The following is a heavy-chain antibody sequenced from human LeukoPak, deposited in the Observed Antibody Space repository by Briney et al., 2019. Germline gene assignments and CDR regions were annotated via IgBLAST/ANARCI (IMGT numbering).Heavy chain of an antibody. CDR1: GFTFSSFG. CDR3: AAPGVPAATYYFDY. V-gene: IGHV3-30*02. D-gene: IGHD2-2*01. CDR2: IRRDGDVI. J-gene: IGHJ4*02. Sequence: GGSLRLSCEASGFTFSSFGMHWVRQAPGKGLEWVAFIRRDGDVIYYADSVKGRFTISRDNSKNTLYLQMNSLRAEDTAVYYCAAPGVPAATYYFDYWGQGTLVTVSS.